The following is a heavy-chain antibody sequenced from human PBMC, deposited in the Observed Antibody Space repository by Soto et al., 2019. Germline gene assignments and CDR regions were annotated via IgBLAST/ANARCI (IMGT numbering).Heavy chain of an antibody. CDR1: GDSVSSNSAA. D-gene: IGHD7-27*01. J-gene: IGHJ3*02. V-gene: IGHV6-1*01. CDR2: TYYRSKWYN. Sequence: KQSQTLSLTCAISGDSVSSNSAAWNWIRQSPSRGLEWLGRTYYRSKWYNDYAVSVKSRITINPDTSKNQFSLQLNSVTPEDTAVYYCARALPANWGSPGAFDIWGQGTMVTVSS. CDR3: ARALPANWGSPGAFDI.